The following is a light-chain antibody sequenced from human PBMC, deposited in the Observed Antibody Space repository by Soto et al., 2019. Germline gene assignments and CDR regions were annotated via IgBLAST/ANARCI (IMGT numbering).Light chain of an antibody. Sequence: SQVTQSPASLSASTVYRVTITCRACHGISSLLAWYQQKPGQAPTLLIYRASTLASGVPSRFSGSGSGTDSTLTISSLQSEDFATYYCQEYNSYHITFGQGTRVEIK. CDR3: QEYNSYHIT. CDR1: HGISSL. J-gene: IGKJ5*01. V-gene: IGKV1-8*01. CDR2: RAS.